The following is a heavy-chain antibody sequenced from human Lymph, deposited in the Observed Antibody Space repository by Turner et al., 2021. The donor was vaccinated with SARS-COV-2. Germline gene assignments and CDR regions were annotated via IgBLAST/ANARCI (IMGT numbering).Heavy chain of an antibody. V-gene: IGHV3-23*01. Sequence: EVQLLESGGDLVQPGGSLRLSCAASGFTFSNYAMSWVRQAPGKGLEWVSDISGSGARTYYAYSVKGRFTISRDNSKNTLFLQMNSLRADDTAIYYCAKSPLGEDYFDYWGQGTLVTVSS. CDR3: AKSPLGEDYFDY. J-gene: IGHJ4*02. CDR2: ISGSGART. CDR1: GFTFSNYA. D-gene: IGHD3-16*01.